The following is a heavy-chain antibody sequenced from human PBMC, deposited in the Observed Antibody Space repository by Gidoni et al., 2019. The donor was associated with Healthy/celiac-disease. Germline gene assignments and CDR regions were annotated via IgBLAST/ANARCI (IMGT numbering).Heavy chain of an antibody. D-gene: IGHD3-22*01. CDR1: GSPSSSYA. J-gene: IGHJ3*02. CDR3: AKDLDSSGYLEAFDI. Sequence: EVQLLESGGRLVQPGGSMRLSCAASGSPSSSYAMTCVRRAPGKGLECVSAIRGSGGSKSYADSVKGRFTIARDNSKNTLYLQMNRLRAEDTAVYYCAKDLDSSGYLEAFDIWGQGTMVTVSS. V-gene: IGHV3-23*01. CDR2: IRGSGGSK.